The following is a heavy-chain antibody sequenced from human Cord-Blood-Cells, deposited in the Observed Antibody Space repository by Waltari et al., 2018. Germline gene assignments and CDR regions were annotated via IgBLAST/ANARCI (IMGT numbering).Heavy chain of an antibody. CDR1: GYTFTGYY. Sequence: QVQLVQSGAEVKKPGASVKVSCKASGYTFTGYYMHWVRQAPGQGLEWMGWINPNRGGTNYAEKFQGRVTMTRDTSISTAYMELSRLRSDDTAVYYCARGGPIVGATTSGYWGQGTLVTVSS. CDR2: INPNRGGT. CDR3: ARGGPIVGATTSGY. V-gene: IGHV1-2*02. D-gene: IGHD1-26*01. J-gene: IGHJ4*02.